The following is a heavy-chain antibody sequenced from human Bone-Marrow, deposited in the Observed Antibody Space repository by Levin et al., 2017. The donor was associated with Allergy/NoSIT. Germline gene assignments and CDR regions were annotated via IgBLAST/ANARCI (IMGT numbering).Heavy chain of an antibody. CDR3: ARVTVTTSADTFDI. CDR2: INPSGGNT. CDR1: GYTFTSNF. Sequence: ASVKVSCKASGYTFTSNFMHWVRQAPGQGLEWMGIINPSGGNTNYAQKFQGRVTMTRDTSTSTVYMKLSSLRSEDTAVYFCARVTVTTSADTFDIWGQGTMVTVSS. V-gene: IGHV1-46*01. J-gene: IGHJ3*02. D-gene: IGHD4-17*01.